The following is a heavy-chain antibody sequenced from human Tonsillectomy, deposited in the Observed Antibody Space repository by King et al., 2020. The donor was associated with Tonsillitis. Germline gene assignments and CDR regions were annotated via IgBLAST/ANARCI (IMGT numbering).Heavy chain of an antibody. CDR1: GFTFSDYY. V-gene: IGHV3-11*06. D-gene: IGHD3-3*01. J-gene: IGHJ6*03. CDR2: ISSGSSYT. Sequence: QLVQSGGGLVKPGESLRLSCAASGFTFSDYYMTWIRQAPGKGLEWVSHISSGSSYTNYADSVKGRFTISRDNVKNSLYLQMNSLRAEDTAVYYCARAKEWDYYYYMDVWGKGTTVTVSS. CDR3: ARAKEWDYYYYMDV.